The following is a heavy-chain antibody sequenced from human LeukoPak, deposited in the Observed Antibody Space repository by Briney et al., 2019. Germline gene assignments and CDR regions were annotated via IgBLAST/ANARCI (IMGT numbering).Heavy chain of an antibody. Sequence: SVRVSSTTSVYTFITHWMHWVRQAPGQGREWIGVINPKDAYIRYAMKVQGRITVTRDTSSSTVYMELTSLRSEDTAVYYGARDHSREDKSWWFDPWGQGALVTVSS. CDR1: VYTFITHW. J-gene: IGHJ5*02. V-gene: IGHV1-46*01. CDR3: ARDHSREDKSWWFDP. D-gene: IGHD2-15*01. CDR2: INPKDAYI.